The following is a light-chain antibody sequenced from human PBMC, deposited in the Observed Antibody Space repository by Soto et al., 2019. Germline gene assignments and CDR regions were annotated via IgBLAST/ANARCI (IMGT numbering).Light chain of an antibody. V-gene: IGLV3-25*02. CDR1: ALPKKY. CDR2: KDD. Sequence: ELTQPPSVSVSPGQTARITCSGNALPKKYAYWYQQKPGQAPVLVIYKDDDRPSGIPERFSGSRSGTIVTLTISGVQAEDEADYYCQSADSSGTYVFGSGTKVTVL. CDR3: QSADSSGTYV. J-gene: IGLJ1*01.